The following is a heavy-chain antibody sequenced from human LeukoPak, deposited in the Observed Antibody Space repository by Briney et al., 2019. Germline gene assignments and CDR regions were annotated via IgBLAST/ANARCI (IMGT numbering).Heavy chain of an antibody. D-gene: IGHD2-2*01. CDR1: GFTFSSYW. V-gene: IGHV3-7*01. CDR2: IKQDGSEK. Sequence: GGFLRLSCAASGFTFSSYWMSWVRQAPGKGLEWVANIKQDGSEKYYVDSVKGRFTISRDNAKNSLYLQMNSLRAEDTAVYYCARDDCSSISCYHNWFDPWGQGTLVTVSS. CDR3: ARDDCSSISCYHNWFDP. J-gene: IGHJ5*02.